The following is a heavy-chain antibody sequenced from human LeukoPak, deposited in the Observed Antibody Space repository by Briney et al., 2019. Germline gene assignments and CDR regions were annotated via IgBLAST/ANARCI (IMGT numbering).Heavy chain of an antibody. CDR1: GGFVSSGSYY. V-gene: IGHV4-61*01. CDR2: ISYSGST. CDR3: ARDYFDYGDYVGSWAFDI. Sequence: SETLSLTCTVSGGFVSSGSYYWTWIRQPPGKGLEWIGYISYSGSTNYNPSLKSRVTMSVDTSKNQFSLKLSSVTAADTAVYYCARDYFDYGDYVGSWAFDIWGQGTMVTVSS. J-gene: IGHJ3*02. D-gene: IGHD4-17*01.